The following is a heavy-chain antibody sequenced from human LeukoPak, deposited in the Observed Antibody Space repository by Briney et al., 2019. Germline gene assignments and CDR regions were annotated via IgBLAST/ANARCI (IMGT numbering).Heavy chain of an antibody. J-gene: IGHJ4*02. Sequence: PSETLSLTCGVHGGDFNHYFWSWVRQAPGKGLEWVSVIYSGGSTYYADSVKGRFTISRDNSKNTVYLQMNRLRAEDTAVYYCARDGNYDILTGYSEGEDYWGQGTLVTVSS. CDR3: ARDGNYDILTGYSEGEDY. V-gene: IGHV3-66*01. CDR2: IYSGGST. D-gene: IGHD3-9*01. CDR1: GGDFNHYF.